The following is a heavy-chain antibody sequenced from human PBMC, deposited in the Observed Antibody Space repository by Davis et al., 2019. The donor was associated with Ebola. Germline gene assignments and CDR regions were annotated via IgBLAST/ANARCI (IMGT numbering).Heavy chain of an antibody. CDR1: GYTFTGYY. CDR2: INPNSGGT. Sequence: ASVKVSCKASGYTFTGYYMHWVRQAPGQGLEWMGWINPNSGGTNYAQKFQGWVTMTRDTSISTAYMELSSLRSEDTAVYYCARGERFLEWILGYYFDYWGQGTLVTVSS. D-gene: IGHD3-3*01. J-gene: IGHJ4*02. CDR3: ARGERFLEWILGYYFDY. V-gene: IGHV1-2*04.